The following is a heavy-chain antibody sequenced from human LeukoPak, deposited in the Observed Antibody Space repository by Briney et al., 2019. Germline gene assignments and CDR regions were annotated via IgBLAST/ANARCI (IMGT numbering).Heavy chain of an antibody. CDR1: GFTFDDYT. CDR2: IDWHGSTT. Sequence: GGSLRLSCAASGFTFDDYTMHWVRQVPGKGLEWVSLIDWHGSTTYYADSVKGRFTISRDNSKNSLYLQMNSLRTEDTALYYCAKESEVTAAFDYWGQGTLVTVSS. D-gene: IGHD6-13*01. CDR3: AKESEVTAAFDY. V-gene: IGHV3-43*01. J-gene: IGHJ4*02.